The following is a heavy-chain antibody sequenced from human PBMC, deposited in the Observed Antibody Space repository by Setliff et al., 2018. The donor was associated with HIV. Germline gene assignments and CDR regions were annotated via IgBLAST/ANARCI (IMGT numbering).Heavy chain of an antibody. CDR1: GGSISNYY. Sequence: SETLSLTCTISGGSISNYYWSWIRQPPGKELEWIGFIYYTGSTNYNPSLKSRVTMSVDTSKNHFSLRLNSVTAADTAVYYCAVYFSAWDAFDIWGQGTMVTVSS. V-gene: IGHV4-59*08. CDR3: AVYFSAWDAFDI. CDR2: IYYTGST. D-gene: IGHD3-10*01. J-gene: IGHJ3*02.